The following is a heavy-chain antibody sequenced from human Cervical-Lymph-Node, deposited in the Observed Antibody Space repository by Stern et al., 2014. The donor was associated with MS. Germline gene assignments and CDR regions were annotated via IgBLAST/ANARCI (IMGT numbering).Heavy chain of an antibody. D-gene: IGHD3-3*01. Sequence: VQLVESGPGLVKPSETLSLTCSVSGGSISSYYWNWIRQPPGKGLEWIANVHYSGTPTYNPSLKSRVTILLDTPMKKISLNRTSGTAADTAVYYCAGSGTYYPDYWGQGILVTVSS. V-gene: IGHV4-59*08. CDR1: GGSISSYY. CDR2: VHYSGTP. J-gene: IGHJ4*02. CDR3: AGSGTYYPDY.